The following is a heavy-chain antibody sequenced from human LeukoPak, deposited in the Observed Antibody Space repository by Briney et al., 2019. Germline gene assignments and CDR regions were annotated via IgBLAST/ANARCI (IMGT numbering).Heavy chain of an antibody. CDR2: IYYSGST. CDR1: GGSISSYY. V-gene: IGHV4-59*08. Sequence: SETLSLTCTVSGGSISSYYWSWIRQPPGKGLEWIGYIYYSGSTYYNPSPKSRVTISVDTSKNQFSLKLSSVTAADTAVYYCARGSYDFWSGPPFDPWGQGTLVTVSS. J-gene: IGHJ5*02. D-gene: IGHD3-3*01. CDR3: ARGSYDFWSGPPFDP.